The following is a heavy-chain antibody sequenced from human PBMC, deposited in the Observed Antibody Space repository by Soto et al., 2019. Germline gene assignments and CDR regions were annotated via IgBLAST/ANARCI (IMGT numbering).Heavy chain of an antibody. CDR2: ISNRGDT. CDR1: GFIVSDTY. V-gene: IGHV3-66*01. Sequence: PGGSLRLSCTASGFIVSDTYVNWVRQAPGKGLEWVSVISNRGDTHYADSVRGRFSLSRDISDNTLHFQMNNLRVEDTAVYYCAREPRYCRGGSCSITGDAYDIWGQGTMVTVSS. CDR3: AREPRYCRGGSCSITGDAYDI. D-gene: IGHD2-15*01. J-gene: IGHJ3*02.